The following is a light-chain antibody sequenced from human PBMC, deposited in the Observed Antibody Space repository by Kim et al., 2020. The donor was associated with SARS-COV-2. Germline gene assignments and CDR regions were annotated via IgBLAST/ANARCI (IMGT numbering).Light chain of an antibody. V-gene: IGLV1-44*01. CDR2: NKN. Sequence: GQGITFCCSGSTNNSGNNNVNWYQQLPGTAPKVLIYNKNQRPSGVSDRFSGSKSGTSASLAISGLQSEDEADYYCATWDDSLSGWVFGGGTQLTVL. CDR3: ATWDDSLSGWV. J-gene: IGLJ3*02. CDR1: TNNSGNNN.